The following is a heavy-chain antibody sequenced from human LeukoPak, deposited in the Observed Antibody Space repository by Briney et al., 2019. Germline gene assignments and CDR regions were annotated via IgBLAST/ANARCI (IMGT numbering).Heavy chain of an antibody. V-gene: IGHV4-59*08. D-gene: IGHD1-7*01. Sequence: SETLSLTCTVSGGSISSYYWSWIRQPPGKGLEWIGYIYYSGSTNYNPSLKSRVTISVDTSKNQFSLKLSSVTAADTAVYYCAVITGTAFDYWGQGTLVTVSS. CDR3: AVITGTAFDY. CDR1: GGSISSYY. J-gene: IGHJ4*02. CDR2: IYYSGST.